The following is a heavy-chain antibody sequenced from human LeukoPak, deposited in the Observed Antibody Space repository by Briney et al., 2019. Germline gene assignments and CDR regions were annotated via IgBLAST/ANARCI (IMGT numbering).Heavy chain of an antibody. CDR2: IQSITDGGTT. CDR3: TTDPPTVILWFGELQSPTTTSSY. V-gene: IGHV3-15*01. J-gene: IGHJ4*02. D-gene: IGHD3-10*01. Sequence: GGSLRLSCAASGFTFSDAWMSWVRQAPGKGLEWVGRIQSITDGGTTDYAAPVKGRFTISRDDSKNTLYLQMNSLKTEDTAVYYCTTDPPTVILWFGELQSPTTTSSYWGQGTLVTVSS. CDR1: GFTFSDAW.